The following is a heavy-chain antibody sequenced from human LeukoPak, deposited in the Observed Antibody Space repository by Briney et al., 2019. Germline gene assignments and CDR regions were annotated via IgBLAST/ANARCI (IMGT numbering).Heavy chain of an antibody. D-gene: IGHD6-19*01. Sequence: SETLSLTCIVSGGGSISSSNHYWGWIRQPPGKALEWIGSINYSGSTQYNPSLKSRVTLSVDTSKDQFSLKLSSVTAADTAVYYCARHSDGWYWGGSGMDVWGQGTTVIVSS. J-gene: IGHJ6*02. CDR1: GGGSISSSNHY. CDR3: ARHSDGWYWGGSGMDV. V-gene: IGHV4-39*01. CDR2: INYSGST.